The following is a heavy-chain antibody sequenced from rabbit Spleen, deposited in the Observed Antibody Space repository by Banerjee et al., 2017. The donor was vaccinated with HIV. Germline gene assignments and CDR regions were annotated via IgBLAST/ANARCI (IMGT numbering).Heavy chain of an antibody. D-gene: IGHD8-1*01. CDR3: ARDGAGGSYFAL. V-gene: IGHV1S40*01. CDR1: GIDFNNYYY. J-gene: IGHJ4*01. Sequence: QSLEESGGDLVKPGASLTLTCTASGIDFNNYYYMCWVRQAPGKGLEWIGCINPDSGSTYYASWAKGRFTISKASSTTVTLQMTSLTAADTATYFCARDGAGGSYFALWGPGTLVTVS. CDR2: INPDSGST.